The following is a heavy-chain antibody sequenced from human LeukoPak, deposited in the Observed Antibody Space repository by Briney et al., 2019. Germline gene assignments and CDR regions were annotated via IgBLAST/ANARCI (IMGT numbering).Heavy chain of an antibody. CDR3: AKDGESSWAQGYFDY. CDR2: INSDGSST. Sequence: QPGGSLRLSCAASGFTFSSYWMHWVRQAPGKGLVWVSRINSDGSSTSYADSVKGRFTISRDNAKNTLYLQMNSLRAEDTAVYYCAKDGESSWAQGYFDYWGQGTLVTVSS. CDR1: GFTFSSYW. D-gene: IGHD6-13*01. J-gene: IGHJ4*02. V-gene: IGHV3-74*01.